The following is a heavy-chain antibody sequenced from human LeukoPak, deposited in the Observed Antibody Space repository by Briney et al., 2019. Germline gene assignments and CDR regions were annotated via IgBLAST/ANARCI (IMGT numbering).Heavy chain of an antibody. CDR1: GGSISSSSYY. D-gene: IGHD6-19*01. CDR3: ARHLGYSSGWFPSFFDY. V-gene: IGHV4-39*01. J-gene: IGHJ4*02. CDR2: IYYSGST. Sequence: SETLSLTCTVSGGSISSSSYYWGWIRQPPGKGLEWIGSIYYSGSTYYNPSLKGRVTISVDTSKNQFSLKLSSVTAADTAVYYCARHLGYSSGWFPSFFDYWGQGTLVTVSS.